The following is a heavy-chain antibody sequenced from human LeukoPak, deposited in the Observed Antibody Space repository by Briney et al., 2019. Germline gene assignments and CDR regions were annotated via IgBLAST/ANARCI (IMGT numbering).Heavy chain of an antibody. J-gene: IGHJ3*02. CDR2: IYYSGST. Sequence: ASETLSLTCTVSGGSISSYYWSWIRQPPGKGLERIGYIYYSGSTNYNPSLKSRVTISVDTSKNQFSLKLSSVTAADTAVYYCASTRRRAFDIWGQGTMVTVSS. V-gene: IGHV4-59*01. CDR3: ASTRRRAFDI. CDR1: GGSISSYY.